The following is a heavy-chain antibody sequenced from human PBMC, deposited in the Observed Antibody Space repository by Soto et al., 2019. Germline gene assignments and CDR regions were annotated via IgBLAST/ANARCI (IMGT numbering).Heavy chain of an antibody. V-gene: IGHV5-51*01. CDR3: ARQGPHYGPIFDY. CDR2: IFPYDSDT. J-gene: IGHJ4*02. CDR1: GYSFTTYW. Sequence: EVQLVQSGAEVKKPGESLKISCKGSGYSFTTYWIGWVRQMPGKGLEWMGIIFPYDSDTRYSPSFQGQVTVSVDKSINTAYLQGSSLKTSDTAMYYCARQGPHYGPIFDYWGQGTLVTVSS. D-gene: IGHD3-10*01.